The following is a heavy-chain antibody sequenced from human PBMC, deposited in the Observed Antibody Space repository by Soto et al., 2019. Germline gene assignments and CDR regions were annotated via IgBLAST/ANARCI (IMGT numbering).Heavy chain of an antibody. D-gene: IGHD3-10*01. J-gene: IGHJ5*02. CDR2: INHSGST. V-gene: IGHV4-34*01. CDR1: GGSFSGYY. Sequence: SETLSLTCAVYGGSFSGYYWSWIRQPPGKGLEWIGEINHSGSTNYNPSLKSRVTISVDTSKNQFSLKLSSVTAADTAVYYCARGKDYYGSGSYYRGNWFDPWRQGTLVTVSS. CDR3: ARGKDYYGSGSYYRGNWFDP.